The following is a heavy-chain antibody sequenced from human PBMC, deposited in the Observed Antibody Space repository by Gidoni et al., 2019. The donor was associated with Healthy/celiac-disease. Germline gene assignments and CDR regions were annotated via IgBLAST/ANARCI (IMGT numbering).Heavy chain of an antibody. V-gene: IGHV3-30*18. CDR2: ISYDGSNK. CDR1: GFTFSSYG. J-gene: IGHJ6*02. CDR3: AKVFCSSTSCYLDYYYYGMDV. D-gene: IGHD2-2*01. Sequence: QVQLVESGGGVVQPGRSLRLSCAASGFTFSSYGMHWVRQAPGKGLEWVAVISYDGSNKYYADSVKGRFTISRDNSKNTLYLQMNSLRAEDTAVYYCAKVFCSSTSCYLDYYYYGMDVWGQGTTVTVSS.